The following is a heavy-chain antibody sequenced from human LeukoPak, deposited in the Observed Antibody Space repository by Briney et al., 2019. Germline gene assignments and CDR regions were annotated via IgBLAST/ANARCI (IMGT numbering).Heavy chain of an antibody. V-gene: IGHV3-33*01. J-gene: IGHJ4*02. CDR1: GFTFSTYG. CDR3: ARRFDL. CDR2: IWHDGIEK. Sequence: PGGSLRLSCAASGFTFSTYGMHWVRQAPGKGLEWVAVIWHDGIEKYYGDSVKGRFTISRDNTENSLYLQMNSLRAEDTAVYYCARRFDLWGQGTLVTVSS.